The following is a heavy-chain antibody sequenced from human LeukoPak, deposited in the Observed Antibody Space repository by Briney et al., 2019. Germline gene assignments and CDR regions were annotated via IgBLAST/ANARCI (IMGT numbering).Heavy chain of an antibody. V-gene: IGHV3-23*01. J-gene: IGHJ6*02. D-gene: IGHD3-10*01. CDR1: GFTFSSYA. Sequence: PGGSLRLSCAASGFTFSSYAMSWVRQAPGKGLEWVSAISGSGGSTYYADSVKGRFTISRDNSKNTLYLQMNSLRAEDTAVYYCAREGVTMVRGALYGMDVWGQGTTVTVSS. CDR3: AREGVTMVRGALYGMDV. CDR2: ISGSGGST.